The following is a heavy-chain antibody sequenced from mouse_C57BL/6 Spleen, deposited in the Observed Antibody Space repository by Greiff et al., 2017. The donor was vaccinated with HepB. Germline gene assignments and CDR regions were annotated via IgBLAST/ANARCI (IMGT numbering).Heavy chain of an antibody. Sequence: EVQLQQSGPVLVKPGASVKMSCKASGYTFTDYYMNWVKQSHGKSLEWIGVINPYNGGTSYNQKFKGKATLTVDKSSSTAYMELNRLTSEDSAVYYCARRGGVITTVVDWYFDVWGTGTTVTVSS. J-gene: IGHJ1*03. CDR3: ARRGGVITTVVDWYFDV. CDR2: INPYNGGT. V-gene: IGHV1-19*01. CDR1: GYTFTDYY. D-gene: IGHD1-1*01.